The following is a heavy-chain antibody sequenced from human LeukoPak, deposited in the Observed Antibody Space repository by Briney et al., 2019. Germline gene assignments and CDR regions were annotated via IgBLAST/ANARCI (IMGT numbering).Heavy chain of an antibody. CDR2: IRSKAYGGTT. CDR1: GFTFGDYA. J-gene: IGHJ4*02. Sequence: PGRPLRLSCTASGFTFGDYAMSWFRQAPGKGLEWVGFIRSKAYGGTTEYAASVKGRFTISRDDSKSIAYLQMNSLKTEDTAVYYCTRVEEARADFDYWGQGTLVTVSS. CDR3: TRVEEARADFDY. V-gene: IGHV3-49*03.